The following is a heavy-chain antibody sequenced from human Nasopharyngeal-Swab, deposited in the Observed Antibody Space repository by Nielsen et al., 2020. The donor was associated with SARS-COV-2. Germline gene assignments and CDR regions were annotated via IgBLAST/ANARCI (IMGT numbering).Heavy chain of an antibody. V-gene: IGHV3-23*01. CDR3: AKDGGGWYTSGWYYFDY. J-gene: IGHJ4*02. D-gene: IGHD6-19*01. CDR1: GFAFSSYA. CDR2: FSGSSGKT. Sequence: GGSLRLSCAASGFAFSSYAMSWVRQTPGKGLEWVSTFSGSSGKTYYADYVKGRFTISRDTSKNTLYLQTNSLRADDTAVYYCAKDGGGWYTSGWYYFDYWGQGTLVTVSS.